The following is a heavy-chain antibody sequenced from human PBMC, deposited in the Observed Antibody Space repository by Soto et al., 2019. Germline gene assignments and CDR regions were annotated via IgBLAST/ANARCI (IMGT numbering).Heavy chain of an antibody. CDR1: DFAFRNYD. V-gene: IGHV3-21*01. Sequence: GGSLRLSCAASDFAFRNYDMHWVRQAPGKGLEWVSSITTRGDVYYADSLKGRFTISRDNAKNSLSLQMNSLRAEDTAVYYCAREETAWPLAYGMDVWGQGITVTVSS. D-gene: IGHD2-21*02. J-gene: IGHJ6*02. CDR3: AREETAWPLAYGMDV. CDR2: ITTRGDV.